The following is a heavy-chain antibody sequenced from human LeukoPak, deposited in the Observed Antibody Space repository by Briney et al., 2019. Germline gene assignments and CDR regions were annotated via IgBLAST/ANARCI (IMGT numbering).Heavy chain of an antibody. CDR2: IYYGGST. V-gene: IGHV4-59*01. Sequence: SETLSLTCTVSGGSISSYYWSWIRQPPGKGLEWIGYIYYGGSTNYNPSLKSRVTISVDTSKNQFSLKLSSVTAADTAVYYCARDAMIWAFDIWGQGTMVTVSS. CDR3: ARDAMIWAFDI. D-gene: IGHD3-22*01. J-gene: IGHJ3*02. CDR1: GGSISSYY.